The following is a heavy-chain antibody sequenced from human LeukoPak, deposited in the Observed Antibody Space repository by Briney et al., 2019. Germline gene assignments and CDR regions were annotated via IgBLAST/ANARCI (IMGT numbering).Heavy chain of an antibody. CDR2: IRHDESKT. Sequence: GGSLRLSRAASGLIFSSYGMHWVRQAPGEGLEWVAYIRHDESKTFYADSVKGRFTISRDNSKNTLYLQMHSLRAEDTALYYCAKPVIPSAYQGTYYMDVWGKGTTVTVSS. V-gene: IGHV3-30*02. D-gene: IGHD3-16*01. CDR3: AKPVIPSAYQGTYYMDV. CDR1: GLIFSSYG. J-gene: IGHJ6*03.